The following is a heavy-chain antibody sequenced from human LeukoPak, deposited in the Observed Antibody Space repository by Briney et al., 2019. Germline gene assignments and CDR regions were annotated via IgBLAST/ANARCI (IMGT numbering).Heavy chain of an antibody. CDR1: GYTFTGYY. Sequence: ASVKVSCKASGYTFTGYYMHWVRQAPGQGLEWMGRINPNSGGTNYAQKFQGRVTMTRDTSISTAYMELSRLRSDDTAVYYCARYLGYCGSTSCYGPWFDPWGQGTLVTVSS. J-gene: IGHJ5*02. V-gene: IGHV1-2*06. CDR3: ARYLGYCGSTSCYGPWFDP. D-gene: IGHD2-2*01. CDR2: INPNSGGT.